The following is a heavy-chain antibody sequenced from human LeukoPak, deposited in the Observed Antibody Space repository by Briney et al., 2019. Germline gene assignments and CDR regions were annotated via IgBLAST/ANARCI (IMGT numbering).Heavy chain of an antibody. CDR3: AKGGHDFNAFYW. Sequence: GGTLRLSCAASRFTFSTSAMVWVPPGPGKGLVGVSSIKCGGGDPVYTDAVRGRFTISRDNSKNTLFLQLNSLRADDSAVYYCAKGGHDFNAFYWWGQGTLVTVS. J-gene: IGHJ4*02. CDR1: RFTFSTSA. CDR2: IKCGGGDP. D-gene: IGHD2-21*02. V-gene: IGHV3-23*01.